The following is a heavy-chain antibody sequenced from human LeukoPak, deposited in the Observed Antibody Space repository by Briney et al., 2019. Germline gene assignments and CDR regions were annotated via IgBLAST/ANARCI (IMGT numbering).Heavy chain of an antibody. CDR2: IYYSGST. CDR1: GGSISSGDYY. J-gene: IGHJ4*02. V-gene: IGHV4-30-4*01. CDR3: ARGGEQQLVFGSYFDY. D-gene: IGHD6-13*01. Sequence: PSETLSLTCTVSGGSISSGDYYWSWIRQPPGKGLEWIGYIYYSGSTYYNPPLKSRVTISVDTSKNQFSLKLSSVTAADTAVYYCARGGEQQLVFGSYFDYWGQGTLVTVSS.